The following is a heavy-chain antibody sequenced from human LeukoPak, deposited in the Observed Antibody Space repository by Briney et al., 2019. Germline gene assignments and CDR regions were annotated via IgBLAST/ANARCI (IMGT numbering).Heavy chain of an antibody. J-gene: IGHJ4*02. V-gene: IGHV1-46*01. CDR1: GYTFTTRYY. CDR2: INTSGGGT. D-gene: IGHD2-8*02. CDR3: AREESGGYFDY. Sequence: ASVKLSCKASGYTFTTRYYMHWVRQAPGQGLEWIGIINTSGGGTNYAQKFQGRVTMTRDTSTSTVYMELGSLTSEDTAVYYCAREESGGYFDYWGQGTLVTVSS.